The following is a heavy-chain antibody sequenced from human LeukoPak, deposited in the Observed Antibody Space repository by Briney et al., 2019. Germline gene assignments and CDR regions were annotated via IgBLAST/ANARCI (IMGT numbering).Heavy chain of an antibody. CDR1: GYSFTSYW. J-gene: IGHJ2*01. CDR2: IDPSDSYT. D-gene: IGHD3-10*01. Sequence: GESLKISCKGSGYSFTSYWISWVRQMPGKGLEWMGRIDPSDSYTNYSPSFQGHVTISADKSISTAYLQWSSLKASDTAMYYCATTMVRGVEYWYFDLWGRGTLVTVSS. CDR3: ATTMVRGVEYWYFDL. V-gene: IGHV5-10-1*01.